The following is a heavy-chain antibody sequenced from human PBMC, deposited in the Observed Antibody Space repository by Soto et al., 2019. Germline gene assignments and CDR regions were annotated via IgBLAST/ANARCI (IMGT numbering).Heavy chain of an antibody. V-gene: IGHV4-30-4*01. Sequence: SETLSLTCTVSGGSISSGDYYWSWIRQPPGKGLEWIGYIYYSGSTYYNPSLKSRVTISVDTSKNQFSLKLSSVTAADTAVYYCAREEQQLVYSDYWGQGTLVTVSS. CDR3: AREEQQLVYSDY. J-gene: IGHJ4*02. CDR2: IYYSGST. CDR1: GGSISSGDYY. D-gene: IGHD6-13*01.